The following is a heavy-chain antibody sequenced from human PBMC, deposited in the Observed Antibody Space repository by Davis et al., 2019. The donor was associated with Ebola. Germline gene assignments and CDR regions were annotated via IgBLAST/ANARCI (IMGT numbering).Heavy chain of an antibody. CDR3: AKASPRSYYYYGMDV. CDR2: IRYDGVDK. CDR1: GFSFIGYG. V-gene: IGHV3-30*02. J-gene: IGHJ6*02. Sequence: AGSLRLSCAASGFSFIGYGMHWVRQAPGKGLEWVAFIRYDGVDKYYADSVKGRFTISRDNSKNTLYLQMNSLRSEDTAIYYCAKASPRSYYYYGMDVWGQGTTVTVSS.